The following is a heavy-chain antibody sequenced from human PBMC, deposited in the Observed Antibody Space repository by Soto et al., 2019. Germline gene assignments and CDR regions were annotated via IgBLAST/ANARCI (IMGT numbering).Heavy chain of an antibody. D-gene: IGHD4-17*01. CDR1: GFTFSDYG. Sequence: PGGSLRLSCAASGFTFSDYGMHWVRQAPGKGLEWVAIIRYDESNKYYADAVKGRFTISSANAKNMLYLQMNSLRAEDTAVYYCAKRLPRWASYGMDVWGQGTTVTVSS. V-gene: IGHV3-30*02. CDR2: IRYDESNK. CDR3: AKRLPRWASYGMDV. J-gene: IGHJ6*02.